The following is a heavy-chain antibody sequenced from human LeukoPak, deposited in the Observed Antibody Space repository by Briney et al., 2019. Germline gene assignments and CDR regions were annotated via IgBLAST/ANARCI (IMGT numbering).Heavy chain of an antibody. V-gene: IGHV4-39*01. Sequence: SEPLSLTCTVSGGSIRSYYWGWIRQPPGKGVEWIGSIYYCWSPYYNPSLKSRVTISVDASMKQFSLKLSSVTAADTAVYYCARHVGFITMVLGVINNNWFDPWGQGTLVTVSS. D-gene: IGHD3-10*01. CDR3: ARHVGFITMVLGVINNNWFDP. CDR2: IYYCWSP. J-gene: IGHJ5*02. CDR1: GGSIRSYY.